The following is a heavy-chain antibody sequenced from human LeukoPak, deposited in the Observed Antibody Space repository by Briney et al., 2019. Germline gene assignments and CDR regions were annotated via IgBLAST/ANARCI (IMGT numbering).Heavy chain of an antibody. CDR3: ARAAPDYYDSSGSSDY. J-gene: IGHJ4*02. V-gene: IGHV1-18*01. CDR1: GYTFTSYG. CDR2: ISAYNGNT. D-gene: IGHD3-22*01. Sequence: ASVTVSCKASGYTFTSYGISWVRQAPGQGLEWMGWISAYNGNTNYAQKLQGRVTMTTDTSTSTAYMELRSLRSDDTAVYYCARAAPDYYDSSGSSDYWGQGTLVTVSS.